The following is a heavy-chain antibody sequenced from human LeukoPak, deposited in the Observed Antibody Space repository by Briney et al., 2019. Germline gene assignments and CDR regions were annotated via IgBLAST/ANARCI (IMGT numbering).Heavy chain of an antibody. CDR3: ARVRLYCSGSSCYSSGLRYYYYYMDV. V-gene: IGHV4-38-2*02. CDR2: IYHSGST. J-gene: IGHJ6*03. D-gene: IGHD2-15*01. CDR1: GYSISSGYY. Sequence: PSETLSLTCTVSGYSISSGYYWGWIRQPPGKGLEWIGSIYHSGSTYYNPSLKSRVTISVDTSKNQFSLKLSSVTAADTAVYYCARVRLYCSGSSCYSSGLRYYYYYMDVWGKGTTVTVSS.